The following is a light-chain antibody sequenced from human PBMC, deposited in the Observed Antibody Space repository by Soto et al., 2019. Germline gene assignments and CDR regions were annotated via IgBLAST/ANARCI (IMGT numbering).Light chain of an antibody. V-gene: IGKV1-39*01. CDR1: QTIRVS. Sequence: DIQMTQSPSSLSASVGDSVNITCRASQTIRVSLNWYQQKPGKAPKLLIFRASTLESGVPPRFSGGGSGTDFTLTINGLQPEDFATYYCQQSYSHLITFGRGTRLEIE. J-gene: IGKJ5*01. CDR2: RAS. CDR3: QQSYSHLIT.